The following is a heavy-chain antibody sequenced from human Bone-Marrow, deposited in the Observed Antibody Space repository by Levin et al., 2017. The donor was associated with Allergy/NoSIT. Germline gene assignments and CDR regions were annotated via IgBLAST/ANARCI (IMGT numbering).Heavy chain of an antibody. J-gene: IGHJ6*02. CDR1: GFTFTRYW. Sequence: AGGSLRLSCAASGFTFTRYWMHWVRQAPGKGLVWVSRIKGDGSTITYADSVKGRFTISRDNAKNTLDLQMNSLRAEDTAVYYCVRDLEGMDVWGQGTTVTVSS. D-gene: IGHD1-1*01. CDR3: VRDLEGMDV. V-gene: IGHV3-74*01. CDR2: IKGDGSTI.